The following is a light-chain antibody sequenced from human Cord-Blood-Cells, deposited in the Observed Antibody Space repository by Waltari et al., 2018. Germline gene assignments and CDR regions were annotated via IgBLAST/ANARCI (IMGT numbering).Light chain of an antibody. V-gene: IGKV1-9*01. Sequence: DIQLTQSPSFLSASVGDRVTITCRASQGISSYLAWYQQKPGKAPKLLIYAASTLQSGVPSRFSGSGSGTEFTLTISSLQPEDFATYYCQQLNSYSYTFGQGTKLGIK. CDR3: QQLNSYSYT. J-gene: IGKJ2*01. CDR2: AAS. CDR1: QGISSY.